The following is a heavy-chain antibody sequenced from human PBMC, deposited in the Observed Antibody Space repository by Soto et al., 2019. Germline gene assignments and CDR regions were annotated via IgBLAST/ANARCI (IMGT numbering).Heavy chain of an antibody. CDR2: IYSGGST. CDR1: GFTVRSNY. J-gene: IGHJ6*02. Sequence: SGGSLRLSCAASGFTVRSNYMSWVRQAPGKGLEWVSVIYSGGSTYYADSVKGRFTISRDNSKNTLYLQMNSLRAEDTAVYYCARDRSSQYCSSTSCYTSYYGMDVWGQGTTVTVSS. D-gene: IGHD2-2*02. CDR3: ARDRSSQYCSSTSCYTSYYGMDV. V-gene: IGHV3-53*01.